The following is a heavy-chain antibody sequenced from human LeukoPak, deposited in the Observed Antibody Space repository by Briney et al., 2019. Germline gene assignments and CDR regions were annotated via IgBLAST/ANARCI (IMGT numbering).Heavy chain of an antibody. V-gene: IGHV1-2*02. CDR3: ARSLGGGYSCYERRIDY. D-gene: IGHD5-12*01. Sequence: ASVKVSCKASGYTFTGYYMHWVRQAPGQGLEWMGWINPNSGGTNYAQKFQGRVTMTRDTSISTAYMELSRLRSDDTAVYYCARSLGGGYSCYERRIDYWGQGTLVTVSS. CDR2: INPNSGGT. J-gene: IGHJ4*02. CDR1: GYTFTGYY.